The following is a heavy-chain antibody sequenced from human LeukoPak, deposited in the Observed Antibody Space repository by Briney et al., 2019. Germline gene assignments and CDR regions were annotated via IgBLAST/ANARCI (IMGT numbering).Heavy chain of an antibody. V-gene: IGHV4-59*01. CDR1: GGCISNYY. CDR2: IYYPGST. Sequence: SETLSLTCPVSGGCISNYYWSWLRQPPGKGLAWIGYIYYPGSTNYNPSLPSRSNLQVDTPEHQFSQNLTSVTAADTAVYYCARWGSIAVARFDYWGQGTLVTVSS. CDR3: ARWGSIAVARFDY. D-gene: IGHD6-6*01. J-gene: IGHJ4*02.